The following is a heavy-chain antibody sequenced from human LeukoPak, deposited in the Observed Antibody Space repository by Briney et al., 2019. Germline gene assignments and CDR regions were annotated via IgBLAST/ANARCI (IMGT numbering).Heavy chain of an antibody. CDR2: IWYDGSNK. CDR1: GFTFSSYG. D-gene: IGHD3-22*01. J-gene: IGHJ4*02. CDR3: ARDPGDYYDSSGLFDY. V-gene: IGHV3-33*01. Sequence: PGGSLRLSCAASGFTFSSYGMHWVRQVPGKGLEWVAVIWYDGSNKYYADSVKGRFTISRDNSKNTLYLQMNSLRAEDTAVYYCARDPGDYYDSSGLFDYWGQGTLVTVSS.